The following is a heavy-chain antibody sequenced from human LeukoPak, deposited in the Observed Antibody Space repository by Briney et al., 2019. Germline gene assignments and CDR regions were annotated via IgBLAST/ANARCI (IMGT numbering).Heavy chain of an antibody. CDR3: AADGWFGELLKNRYYYYGMDV. CDR2: IVVGSGNT. D-gene: IGHD3-10*01. Sequence: GAPVKVSCKASGFTFTSSAVQWVRQARGQRLEWIGWIVVGSGNTNYAQKFQERVTITRDMSTSTAYMELSSLRSEDTAVYYCAADGWFGELLKNRYYYYGMDVWGQGTLVTVSS. J-gene: IGHJ6*02. CDR1: GFTFTSSA. V-gene: IGHV1-58*01.